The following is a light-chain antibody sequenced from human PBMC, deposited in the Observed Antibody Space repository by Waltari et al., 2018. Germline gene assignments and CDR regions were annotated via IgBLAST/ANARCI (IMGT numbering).Light chain of an antibody. CDR1: QSILYRSSNRNA. Sequence: DIVMTQSPDSLAVSLGERATINCKSSQSILYRSSNRNALAWYQPKPGQPPKLLFFWAATRESGAPDRFSVSGSGTDFTLTISSLQAEDVAVYYCQQYYNAPLTFGGGTKVGIK. CDR3: QQYYNAPLT. V-gene: IGKV4-1*01. CDR2: WAA. J-gene: IGKJ4*01.